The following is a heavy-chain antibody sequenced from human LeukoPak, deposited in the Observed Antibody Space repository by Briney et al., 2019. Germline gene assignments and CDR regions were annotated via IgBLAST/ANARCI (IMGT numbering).Heavy chain of an antibody. CDR1: GFTFSSYE. J-gene: IGHJ4*02. V-gene: IGHV3-48*03. CDR3: ARAGYSSSWYRKYYFDY. D-gene: IGHD6-13*01. CDR2: ISSSGSTI. Sequence: GGSLRLSCAASGFTFSSYEMNWVRQAPGKGLEWVSYISSSGSTIYYADSVKGRFTISRDNAKNSLYLQMNSLRAEDTAVYYCARAGYSSSWYRKYYFDYWGQGTLVTVSS.